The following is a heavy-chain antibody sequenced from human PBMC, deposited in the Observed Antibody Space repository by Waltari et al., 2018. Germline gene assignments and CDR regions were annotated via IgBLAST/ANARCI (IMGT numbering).Heavy chain of an antibody. Sequence: EVQLVASGGGLVQPGGSLRLSFAASGFILCNYDMHWVRQATGKGLEWVSGVGSGGDTYYLDSVKGRFSISRENAKNSLYLQMDSLRAGDTAVYYCARVGDKSLNYGLDVWGQGTTVTVSS. CDR2: VGSGGDT. CDR1: GFILCNYD. J-gene: IGHJ6*02. CDR3: ARVGDKSLNYGLDV. D-gene: IGHD2-21*01. V-gene: IGHV3-13*01.